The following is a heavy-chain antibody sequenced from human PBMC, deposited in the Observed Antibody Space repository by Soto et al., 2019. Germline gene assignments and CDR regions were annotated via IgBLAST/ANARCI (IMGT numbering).Heavy chain of an antibody. J-gene: IGHJ4*02. CDR2: KGFEGSNK. CDR1: GFIFSSYG. Sequence: QVQLGDSGGGGVQPGGSLRLSGAASGFIFSSYGMHWVRQAPGKGLEGVAGKGFEGSNKYYADSVKGRFTISRDNSRNTLYLQMNGLRAEDTAVYYCARDAKSVETTGGFDYWGQGTLVTVSS. D-gene: IGHD1-26*01. CDR3: ARDAKSVETTGGFDY. V-gene: IGHV3-33*01.